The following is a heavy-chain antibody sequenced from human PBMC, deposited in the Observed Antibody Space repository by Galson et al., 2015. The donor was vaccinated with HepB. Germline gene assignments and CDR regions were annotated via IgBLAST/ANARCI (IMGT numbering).Heavy chain of an antibody. J-gene: IGHJ1*01. CDR3: ARRREYCTNGVCPMLEYFQH. CDR1: GYTFTGYY. V-gene: IGHV1-2*02. D-gene: IGHD2-8*01. CDR2: INPNSGGT. Sequence: SVKVSCKASGYTFTGYYMHWVRQAPGQGLEWMGWINPNSGGTNYAQKFQGRVTMTRDTSISTAYMELSRLRSDDTAVYYCARRREYCTNGVCPMLEYFQHWGQGTLVTVSS.